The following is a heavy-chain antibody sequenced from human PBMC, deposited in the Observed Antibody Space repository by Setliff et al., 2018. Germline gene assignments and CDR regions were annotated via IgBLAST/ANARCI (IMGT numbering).Heavy chain of an antibody. CDR2: ISYDGINK. CDR3: AKDLRGYSSSWKFDY. D-gene: IGHD6-13*01. CDR1: GFSFSNYA. Sequence: GGSLRLSCAASGFSFSNYAMHWVRQAPGKGLEWVAVISYDGINKYYADSVRGRFTISRDNSKNTLYLQMNSLRAEDTAVYYCAKDLRGYSSSWKFDYWGQGTLVTVSS. J-gene: IGHJ4*02. V-gene: IGHV3-30*07.